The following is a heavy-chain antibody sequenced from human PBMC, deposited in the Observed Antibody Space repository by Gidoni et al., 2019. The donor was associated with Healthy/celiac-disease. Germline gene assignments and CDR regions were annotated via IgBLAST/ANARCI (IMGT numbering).Heavy chain of an antibody. J-gene: IGHJ4*02. CDR3: ATSVRFLEWLSVWDY. Sequence: QVQLVQSGAEVKKPGASVKVSCKASGYTFTSYAMHWVRQAPGQRLEWMGWINAGNGNTKYSQKFQGRVTITRDTSASTAYMELSSLRSEDTAVYYCATSVRFLEWLSVWDYWGQGTLVTVSS. CDR2: INAGNGNT. CDR1: GYTFTSYA. V-gene: IGHV1-3*01. D-gene: IGHD3-3*01.